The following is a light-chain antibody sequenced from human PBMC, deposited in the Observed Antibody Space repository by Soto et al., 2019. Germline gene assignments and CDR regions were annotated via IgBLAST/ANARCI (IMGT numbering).Light chain of an antibody. CDR3: SSYTSSSSVV. V-gene: IGLV2-14*01. CDR1: SSDVGGYNY. Sequence: QSALTQPASVSGSPGQSITISCTGNSSDVGGYNYVSWYQQHPGKAPKLMIYDVSNRPSGVSNRFSGSKSGNTASLTISGLQAEDEADDYCSSYTSSSSVVFGGGTKLTVL. J-gene: IGLJ2*01. CDR2: DVS.